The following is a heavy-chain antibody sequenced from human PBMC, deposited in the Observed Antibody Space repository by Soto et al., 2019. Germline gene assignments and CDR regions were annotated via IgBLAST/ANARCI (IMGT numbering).Heavy chain of an antibody. CDR2: ISIDGKTK. CDR3: ARALPRADYYGSGNRPDYYYYGMDV. J-gene: IGHJ6*02. CDR1: GFTFSRYD. Sequence: GGSLRLSCAASGFTFSRYDFHWVRQPPGKGLEWLAVISIDGKTKYYADSVKGRFTISRDNSKNTLYLQMNSLRAEDTAVYYCARALPRADYYGSGNRPDYYYYGMDVWGQGTTVTVSS. D-gene: IGHD3-10*01. V-gene: IGHV3-30*04.